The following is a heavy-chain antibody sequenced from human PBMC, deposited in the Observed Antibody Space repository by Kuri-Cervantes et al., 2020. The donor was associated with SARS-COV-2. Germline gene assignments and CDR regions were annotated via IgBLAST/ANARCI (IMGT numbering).Heavy chain of an antibody. CDR1: GFIFRDYY. J-gene: IGHJ1*01. D-gene: IGHD2-2*01. CDR2: INHSGCN. V-gene: IGHV4-34*01. CDR3: GRSPYCSSTSCRDRGYFQH. Sequence: ESLKISCTGSGFIFRDYYMAWVRQAPGKGLEWIGEINHSGCNNYNPSLKSRDTISVDTSKNQFSLKLSSLTAADTAVYSCGRSPYCSSTSCRDRGYFQHWGQGTLVTVSS.